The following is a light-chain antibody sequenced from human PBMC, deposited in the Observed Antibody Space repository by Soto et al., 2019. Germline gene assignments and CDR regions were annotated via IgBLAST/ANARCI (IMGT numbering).Light chain of an antibody. Sequence: DIQLTQSPSFLSASVGDRVTIICRASQGLSNNVAWYQLKPGKAPNLLIYTAFTLQSGVPSRFSGSGSGTEFTLTISSLQPEDSATYYCQQANSYPLTFGGGTKVEIK. J-gene: IGKJ4*01. V-gene: IGKV1-9*01. CDR3: QQANSYPLT. CDR2: TAF. CDR1: QGLSNN.